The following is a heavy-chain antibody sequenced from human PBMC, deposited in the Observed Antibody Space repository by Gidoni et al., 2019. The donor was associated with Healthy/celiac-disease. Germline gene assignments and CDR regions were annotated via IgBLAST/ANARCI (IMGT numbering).Heavy chain of an antibody. J-gene: IGHJ4*02. CDR3: ARAAFGYVFDY. D-gene: IGHD3-16*01. CDR2: T. V-gene: IGHV4-4*07. Sequence: TNYNPSLKSRVTMSVDTSKNQFSLKLSSVTAADTAVYYCARAAFGYVFDYWGQGTLVTVSS.